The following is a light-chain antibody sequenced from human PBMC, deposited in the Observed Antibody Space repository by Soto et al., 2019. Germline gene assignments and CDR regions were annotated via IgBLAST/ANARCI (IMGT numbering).Light chain of an antibody. CDR1: QSISNY. V-gene: IGKV1-39*01. CDR3: QQSYSTPRT. Sequence: DIQMTQSPSSLSASVGDRVTITCRASQSISNYLNWYQQKPGKAPKLLIYGASNLQSGVPSRFSGSGSGTDFTLTISSLQLEDFATYYCQQSYSTPRTFGQGTKVEIK. J-gene: IGKJ1*01. CDR2: GAS.